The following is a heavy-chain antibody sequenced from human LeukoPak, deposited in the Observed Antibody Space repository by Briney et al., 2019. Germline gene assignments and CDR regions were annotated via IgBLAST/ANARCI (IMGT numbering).Heavy chain of an antibody. Sequence: GGSLRLSCTASEFTVSRNYMLWVRQAPGKGLEWVSLIFSNGDTHYADLVKGRFTISRDTSKNTVSLQMNSLRVEDTAMYYCTRDQMNYWGQGTLVTVSS. D-gene: IGHD5-24*01. V-gene: IGHV3-53*01. CDR3: TRDQMNY. CDR2: IFSNGDT. CDR1: EFTVSRNY. J-gene: IGHJ4*02.